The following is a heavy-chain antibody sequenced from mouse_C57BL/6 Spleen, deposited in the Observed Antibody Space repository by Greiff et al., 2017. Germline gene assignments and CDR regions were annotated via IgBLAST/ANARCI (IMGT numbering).Heavy chain of an antibody. J-gene: IGHJ1*03. CDR1: GFTFSSYA. CDR3: ARDSGSWYFDV. D-gene: IGHD1-2*01. Sequence: DVQLVESGGGLVKPGGSLKLSCAASGFTFSSYAMSWVRQTPEKRLEWVATISDGGSYTYYPDNVKGRFTISRDNAKNNLYLQMSHLKSEDTAMYYCARDSGSWYFDVWGTGTTVTVSS. CDR2: ISDGGSYT. V-gene: IGHV5-4*01.